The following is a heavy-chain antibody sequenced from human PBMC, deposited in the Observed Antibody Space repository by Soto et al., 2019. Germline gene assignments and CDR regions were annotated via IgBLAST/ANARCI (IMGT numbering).Heavy chain of an antibody. Sequence: PGGSLRLSCAASGFRFDGYAMHWVRQAPGKGLEWVAGISWNSGLIGYADSVKGRFTISRDNAEKSLFLQMNSLRAEDTASYYCVKDDYSDSNGSHFDYWGQGTLVPVSS. D-gene: IGHD3-22*01. CDR3: VKDDYSDSNGSHFDY. V-gene: IGHV3-9*01. J-gene: IGHJ4*02. CDR1: GFRFDGYA. CDR2: ISWNSGLI.